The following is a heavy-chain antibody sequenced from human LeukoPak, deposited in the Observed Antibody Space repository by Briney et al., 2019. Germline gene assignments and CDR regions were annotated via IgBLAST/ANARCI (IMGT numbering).Heavy chain of an antibody. Sequence: ASVKVSCKASGYTFTSYAMNWVRQAPGQGLEWMGWINTNTGNPTYAQGFTGRFVFSLDTSVSTAYLQISSLKAEDTAVYYCARVKGELVLDAFDIWGQGTMVTVSS. V-gene: IGHV7-4-1*02. D-gene: IGHD1-26*01. J-gene: IGHJ3*02. CDR2: INTNTGNP. CDR3: ARVKGELVLDAFDI. CDR1: GYTFTSYA.